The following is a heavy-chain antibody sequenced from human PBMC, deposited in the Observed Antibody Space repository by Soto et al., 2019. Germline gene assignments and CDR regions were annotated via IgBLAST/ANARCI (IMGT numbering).Heavy chain of an antibody. Sequence: GGSLRLSCAASGFTFSSYAMSWVRQAPGKGLEWVSAVSGSGAGTYYADSVKGRFTISRDNSKNSLYLQMNSLRAEDTAVYYCAKASVRATSQLSPFDYWGQGTLVTVSS. J-gene: IGHJ4*02. CDR3: AKASVRATSQLSPFDY. CDR1: GFTFSSYA. CDR2: VSGSGAGT. D-gene: IGHD1-26*01. V-gene: IGHV3-23*01.